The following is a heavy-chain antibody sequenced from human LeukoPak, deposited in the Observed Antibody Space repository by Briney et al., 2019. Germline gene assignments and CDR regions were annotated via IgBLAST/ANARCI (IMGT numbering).Heavy chain of an antibody. J-gene: IGHJ3*02. CDR1: GFTFSSYW. CDR3: ARDQAPVTTVTSYAFDI. V-gene: IGHV3-7*05. D-gene: IGHD4-17*01. Sequence: PGGSLSLSCAASGFTFSSYWMSWVRQAPGKGLEWVANIKQDGSEKYYVDSVKGRFTISRDNAKNSLYLQMNSLRAEDTAVYYCARDQAPVTTVTSYAFDIWGQGTMVTVSS. CDR2: IKQDGSEK.